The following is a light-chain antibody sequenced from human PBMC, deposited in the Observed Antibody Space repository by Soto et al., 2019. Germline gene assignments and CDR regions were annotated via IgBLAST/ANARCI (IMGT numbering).Light chain of an antibody. CDR1: SSDIGGSNY. J-gene: IGLJ2*01. CDR2: EVN. Sequence: QSALTQPASVSGSPGQSITISCTGTSSDIGGSNYISWYQQHSGKVPKLIISEVNKRPSGASNRFSGSKSGNTASLTISGLQAEDEADYYCSSYTTTCSVVFGEGTKLTVL. CDR3: SSYTTTCSVV. V-gene: IGLV2-14*01.